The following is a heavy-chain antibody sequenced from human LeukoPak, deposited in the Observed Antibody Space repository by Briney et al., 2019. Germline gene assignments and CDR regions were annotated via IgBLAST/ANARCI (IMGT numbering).Heavy chain of an antibody. V-gene: IGHV4-30-2*01. CDR3: ARQEYSYGLTYYYYMDV. Sequence: PSQTLSLTCTVSGGSISSGGYYWSWIRQPPGKGLEWIGYIYHSGSTYYNPSLKSRVTISVDRSKNQFSLKLSSVTAADTAVYYCARQEYSYGLTYYYYMDVWGKGTTVTVSS. CDR1: GGSISSGGYY. J-gene: IGHJ6*03. D-gene: IGHD5-18*01. CDR2: IYHSGST.